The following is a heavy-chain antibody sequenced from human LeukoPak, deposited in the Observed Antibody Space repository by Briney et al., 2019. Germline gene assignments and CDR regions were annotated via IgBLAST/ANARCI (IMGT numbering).Heavy chain of an antibody. CDR3: AREVWSGYFAVDY. CDR1: GGSISSYY. D-gene: IGHD3-3*01. CDR2: VYSSGST. J-gene: IGHJ4*02. V-gene: IGHV4-4*07. Sequence: SETLSLTCSVSGGSISSYYWSWIRRPAGKGLEWIGRVYSSGSTNYNPSLKSRVTISVHKSKNQISLMLSSLTAADTAVYYCAREVWSGYFAVDYWGQGTLVTVSS.